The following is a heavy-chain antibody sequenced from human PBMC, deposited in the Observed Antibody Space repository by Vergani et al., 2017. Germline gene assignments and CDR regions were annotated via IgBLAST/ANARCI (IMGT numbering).Heavy chain of an antibody. CDR2: ISWNSGSI. Sequence: EVQLVESGGGLVQPGRSLRLSCAASGFTFDDYAMHWVRQAPGKGLEWVSGISWNSGSIGYADSVKGRFTISRDNAKNSLYPQMNSLRAEDTALYYCAKGRETVVITAVDYWGQGTLVTVSS. CDR1: GFTFDDYA. V-gene: IGHV3-9*01. D-gene: IGHD3-22*01. J-gene: IGHJ4*02. CDR3: AKGRETVVITAVDY.